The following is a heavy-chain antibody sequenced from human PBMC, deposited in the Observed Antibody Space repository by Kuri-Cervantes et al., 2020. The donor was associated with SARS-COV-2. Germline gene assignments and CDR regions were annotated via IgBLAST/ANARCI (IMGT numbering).Heavy chain of an antibody. CDR2: ISAYNGNT. CDR3: ATWGGLVAAALDAFDI. Sequence: ASVKVSCKASGYTFTSYGISWVRQAPGQGLEWMGWISAYNGNTNYAQKLQGRVTMTEDTSTDTAYMELSSLRSEDTAVYYCATWGGLVAAALDAFDIWGQGTMVTVSS. CDR1: GYTFTSYG. D-gene: IGHD6-13*01. J-gene: IGHJ3*02. V-gene: IGHV1-18*01.